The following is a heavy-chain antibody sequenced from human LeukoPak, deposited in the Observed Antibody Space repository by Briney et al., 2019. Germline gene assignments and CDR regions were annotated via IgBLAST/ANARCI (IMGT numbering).Heavy chain of an antibody. V-gene: IGHV1-18*01. CDR2: ISAYNGNT. J-gene: IGHJ5*02. CDR3: ARDNSMHERGWWFDP. CDR1: GYTFTSYG. Sequence: ASVKVSCKASGYTFTSYGISWVRQAPGQGLEWMGWISAYNGNTNYAQKLQGRVTMTTDTSTSTAYMELSSLKSDDTAVYYCARDNSMHERGWWFDPWGQGTLVTVSS. D-gene: IGHD4-23*01.